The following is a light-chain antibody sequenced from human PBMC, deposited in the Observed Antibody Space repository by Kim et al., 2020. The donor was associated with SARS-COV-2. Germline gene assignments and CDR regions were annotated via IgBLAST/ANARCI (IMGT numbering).Light chain of an antibody. CDR2: GAS. J-gene: IGKJ5*01. CDR3: QQYNNWPPDT. Sequence: SLGERATLSCRASQSVSSNLAWYQQKPGQAPRLLIYGASTRATGIAARFSGSVSGTEFTLTISSLQSEDFAVYYCQQYNNWPPDTFGQGTRLEIK. CDR1: QSVSSN. V-gene: IGKV3-15*01.